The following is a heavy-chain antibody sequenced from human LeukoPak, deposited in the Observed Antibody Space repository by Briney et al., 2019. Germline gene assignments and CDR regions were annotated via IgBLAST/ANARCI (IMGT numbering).Heavy chain of an antibody. CDR1: GFTFDDYV. CDR3: ARDRAKDSSSWYFGYRHNWFDP. Sequence: PGRSLRLSCAASGFTFDDYVMHWVRQAPGKGLEWVSGISWNSGSIGYADSVKGRFTISRDNAKNSLYLQMNSLRAEDTAVYYCARDRAKDSSSWYFGYRHNWFDPWGQGTLVTVSS. J-gene: IGHJ5*02. CDR2: ISWNSGSI. D-gene: IGHD6-13*01. V-gene: IGHV3-9*01.